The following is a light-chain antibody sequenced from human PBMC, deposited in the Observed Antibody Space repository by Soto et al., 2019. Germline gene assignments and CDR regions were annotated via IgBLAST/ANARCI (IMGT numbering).Light chain of an antibody. CDR3: AAWDDSLNGVL. Sequence: QSVLTQPPSASGTPGQRVTISCSGSSSNIGGNTVNWYQQLPGTAPKLLIYSDSQRPSGVPDRFSRSKSGTSASLALSGLQPDDEADYYCAAWDDSLNGVLFGGGTKVTVL. J-gene: IGLJ2*01. CDR1: SSNIGGNT. CDR2: SDS. V-gene: IGLV1-44*01.